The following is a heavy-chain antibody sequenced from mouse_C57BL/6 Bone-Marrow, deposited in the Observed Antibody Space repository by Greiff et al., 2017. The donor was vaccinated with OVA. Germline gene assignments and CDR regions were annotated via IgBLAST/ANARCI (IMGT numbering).Heavy chain of an antibody. CDR1: GFTFSRYG. Sequence: EVQVVESGGDLVKPGGSLKLSCAASGFTFSRYGMSWVRQTPDQRLEWVATISRGGSYTYYPDSVKGRFTISRDNAKNTLYLQMSSMKSEDTAMYYCARSYYGSSLDYWGQGTTLTVSS. V-gene: IGHV5-6*01. CDR2: ISRGGSYT. CDR3: ARSYYGSSLDY. D-gene: IGHD1-1*01. J-gene: IGHJ2*01.